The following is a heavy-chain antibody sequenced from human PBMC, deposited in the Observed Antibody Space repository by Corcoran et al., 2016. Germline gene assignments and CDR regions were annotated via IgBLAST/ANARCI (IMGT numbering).Heavy chain of an antibody. CDR3: ARAQWGYCDY. J-gene: IGHJ4*02. V-gene: IGHV4-59*01. D-gene: IGHD1-26*01. CDR1: GGSISTYY. CDR2: IFYSGNT. Sequence: QVQLQESGPGLVKPSETLSLTCTVSGGSISTYYWTWIRQPPGKGLEWIGYIFYSGNTNHNPSLKSRVTISVDTSKNQFSLKLSSVTAADTAVYYCARAQWGYCDYWGQGTLVTVSS.